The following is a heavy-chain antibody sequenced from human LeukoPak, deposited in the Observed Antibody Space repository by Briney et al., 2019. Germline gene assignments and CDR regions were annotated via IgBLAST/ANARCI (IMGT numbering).Heavy chain of an antibody. CDR3: AKWRRYCSGGSCYEGDYGLDV. V-gene: IGHV3-23*01. CDR1: GFTFRSYA. CDR2: IGGSSPNT. J-gene: IGHJ6*02. Sequence: GGSLRLSCAASGFTFRSYAMSWVRQAPGKGLEWVSDIGGSSPNTYYADSVKGRFTISRDNSKSTVDLQMNSLRAEDTAIYYCAKWRRYCSGGSCYEGDYGLDVWGQGTTVTVSS. D-gene: IGHD2-15*01.